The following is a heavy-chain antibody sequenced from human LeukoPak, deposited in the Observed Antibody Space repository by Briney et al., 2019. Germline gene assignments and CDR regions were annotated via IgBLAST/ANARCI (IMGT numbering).Heavy chain of an antibody. CDR3: ARGRVVLRFLEWFIDAFDI. J-gene: IGHJ3*02. D-gene: IGHD3-3*01. CDR1: GYTFTGYY. CDR2: INPNSGGT. Sequence: GASVKVSCKASGYTFTGYYMQWVRQAPGQGLEWMGWINPNSGGTNYAQKFQGRVTMTRDTSISTAYMELSRLRSDDTAVYYCARGRVVLRFLEWFIDAFDIWGQGTMVTVSS. V-gene: IGHV1-2*02.